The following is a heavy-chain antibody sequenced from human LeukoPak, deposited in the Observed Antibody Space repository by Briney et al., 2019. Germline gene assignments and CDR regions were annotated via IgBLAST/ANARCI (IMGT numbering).Heavy chain of an antibody. V-gene: IGHV3-64*01. CDR1: GFTFSSYA. CDR2: ISSNGGST. Sequence: PGGSLRLSCAASGFTFSSYAMHWVRQAPGKGLEYVSAISSNGGSTYYANSVKGRFTISRDNSKNTLYLQMGSLRAEDMAVYYCARTSIAAHFDYWGQGTLVTVSS. D-gene: IGHD6-6*01. J-gene: IGHJ4*02. CDR3: ARTSIAAHFDY.